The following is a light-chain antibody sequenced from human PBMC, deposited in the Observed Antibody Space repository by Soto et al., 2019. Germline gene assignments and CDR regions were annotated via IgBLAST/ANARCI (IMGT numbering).Light chain of an antibody. CDR3: QHYDTLS. CDR1: QSVSSY. Sequence: EIVMTQTPLSSPVTLGQPASISCRSSQSVSSYLAWYQQKPGQAPRLLIYGASSRATGIPDRFTGSGSGTDFTLTISRLEPEDFAVYYCQHYDTLSFGQGTRLEIK. J-gene: IGKJ5*01. CDR2: GAS. V-gene: IGKV3-20*01.